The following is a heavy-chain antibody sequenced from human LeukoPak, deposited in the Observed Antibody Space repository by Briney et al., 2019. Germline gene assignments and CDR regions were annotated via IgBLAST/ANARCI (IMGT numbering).Heavy chain of an antibody. J-gene: IGHJ5*02. CDR1: GGSISSGGYY. Sequence: SQTLSPTCTVSGGSISSGGYYWSWIRQHPGKGLEWIGYIYYSGSTYYNPSLKSRVTISVDTSKNQFSLKLSSVTAADTAVYYCARGLIVVPAAKTGGNWFDPWGQGTLVTVSS. V-gene: IGHV4-31*03. CDR3: ARGLIVVPAAKTGGNWFDP. CDR2: IYYSGST. D-gene: IGHD2-2*01.